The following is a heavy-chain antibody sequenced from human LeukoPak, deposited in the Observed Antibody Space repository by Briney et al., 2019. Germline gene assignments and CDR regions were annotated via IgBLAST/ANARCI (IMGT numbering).Heavy chain of an antibody. D-gene: IGHD3-10*01. Sequence: GGSLRLSCAASGFTFSSYAMHWVRQAPGKGLEWVAVISYDGSNKYYADSVKGRFTISRDNSKNTLYLQMNSLRAEDTAVYYCARDWQWFGELPSHLDYWGQGTLVTVSS. V-gene: IGHV3-30-3*01. CDR1: GFTFSSYA. CDR2: ISYDGSNK. J-gene: IGHJ4*02. CDR3: ARDWQWFGELPSHLDY.